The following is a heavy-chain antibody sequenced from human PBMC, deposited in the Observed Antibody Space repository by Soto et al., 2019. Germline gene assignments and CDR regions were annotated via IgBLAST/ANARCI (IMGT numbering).Heavy chain of an antibody. D-gene: IGHD2-8*01. J-gene: IGHJ6*01. V-gene: IGHV4-39*01. CDR3: PQPTNGRRGDV. CDR1: DVYRTDNSDR. CDR2: VYYSGQT. Sequence: LSLTCSFEDVYRTDNSDRWGWNRQPPGKGLEWIGTVYYSGQTYYNPSLKSRATQSMDSSRNQFSLTLTSVAAADTAVYFCPQPTNGRRGDVSG.